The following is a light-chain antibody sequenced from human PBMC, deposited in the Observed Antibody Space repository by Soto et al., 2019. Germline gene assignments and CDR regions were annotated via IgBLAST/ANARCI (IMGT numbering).Light chain of an antibody. CDR1: QTISSW. CDR3: QQYNNWPPWT. J-gene: IGKJ1*01. Sequence: DIQMTQSPSTLSASVGDRVTITCRASQTISSWLARYQQKPGKAPKLLIYKASTLKSGVPSRFSGSGSGTEFTLTISSLQSEDFALYYCQQYNNWPPWTFGQGTKV. V-gene: IGKV1-5*03. CDR2: KAS.